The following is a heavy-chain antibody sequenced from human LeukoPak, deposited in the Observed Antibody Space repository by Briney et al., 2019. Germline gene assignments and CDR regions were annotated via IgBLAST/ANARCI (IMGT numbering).Heavy chain of an antibody. J-gene: IGHJ6*03. CDR3: ARVSSGWDYYYYYYMDV. CDR1: GYTFTGYH. Sequence: ASVKVSCKASGYTFTGYHIHWVRQAPGQGLEWMGWINPNSGGTNYAQKFQGRVTMTRDTSISTAYMELSRLRSDDTAVYYCARVSSGWDYYYYYYMDVWGKGTTVTVSS. D-gene: IGHD6-19*01. CDR2: INPNSGGT. V-gene: IGHV1-2*02.